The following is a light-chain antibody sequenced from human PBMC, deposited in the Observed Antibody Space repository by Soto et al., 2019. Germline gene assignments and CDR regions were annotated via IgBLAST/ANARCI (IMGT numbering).Light chain of an antibody. CDR1: ESVNSRY. CDR3: QQYGRSLSIT. CDR2: GTS. J-gene: IGKJ5*01. Sequence: IVLTQSPGTLSLSPGEGATLSCRASESVNSRYLAWYQQKPGQAPRLLIYGTSSRAKAIPDRFSGSGSGTDFTLSISRLEPEDFAVYYCQQYGRSLSITFGQGTRLEIK. V-gene: IGKV3-20*01.